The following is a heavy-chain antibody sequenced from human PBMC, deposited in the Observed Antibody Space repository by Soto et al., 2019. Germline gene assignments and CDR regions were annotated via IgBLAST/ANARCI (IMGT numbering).Heavy chain of an antibody. CDR3: ARDSHDFWSGPPRGWFDP. CDR1: GYTFTSYA. D-gene: IGHD3-3*01. J-gene: IGHJ5*02. Sequence: GASVKVSCKASGYTFTSYAMHWVRQAPGQRLEWMGWINAGNGNTKYSQKFQGRVTITRDTSASTAYMELSSLRSEDTAVYYCARDSHDFWSGPPRGWFDPWGQGTLVTVSS. V-gene: IGHV1-3*01. CDR2: INAGNGNT.